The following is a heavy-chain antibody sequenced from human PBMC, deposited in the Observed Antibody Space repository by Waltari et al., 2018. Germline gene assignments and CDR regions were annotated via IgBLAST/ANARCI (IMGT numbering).Heavy chain of an antibody. CDR3: AKDRGGGGFDY. J-gene: IGHJ4*02. CDR1: GFTFSSYA. Sequence: EVQLLESGGGLVQPGGSLRLSCAASGFTFSSYAMSWVRQAPGEGRGWVSAIGGRGGSTYYADAVKGRFTIARDNSKNTLYLQMNSLRAEDTAVYYCAKDRGGGGFDYWGQGTLVTVSS. D-gene: IGHD3-10*01. CDR2: IGGRGGST. V-gene: IGHV3-23*01.